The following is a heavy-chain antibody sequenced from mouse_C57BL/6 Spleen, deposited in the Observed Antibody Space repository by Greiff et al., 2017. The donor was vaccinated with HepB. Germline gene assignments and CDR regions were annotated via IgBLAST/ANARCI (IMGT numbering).Heavy chain of an antibody. CDR2: IDPSDSYT. CDR3: ARAYYSNYGAMDY. CDR1: GYTFTSYW. J-gene: IGHJ4*01. V-gene: IGHV1-50*01. D-gene: IGHD2-5*01. Sequence: QVQLQQPGAELVKPGASVKLSCKASGYTFTSYWMQWVKQRPGQGLEWIGEIDPSDSYTNYNQKFKGKATLTVDTSSCTAYMQLSSLTSEDSAVYYCARAYYSNYGAMDYWGQGTSVTVSS.